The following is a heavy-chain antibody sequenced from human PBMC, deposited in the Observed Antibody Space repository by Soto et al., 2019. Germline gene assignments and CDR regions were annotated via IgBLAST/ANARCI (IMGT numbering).Heavy chain of an antibody. V-gene: IGHV4-34*01. CDR2: INHSGST. CDR1: GGAFSSYY. J-gene: IGHJ6*04. Sequence: SETLSLTCTVYGGAFSSYYWTWVRLPQGKGLERIGEINHSGSTNYNPSLKSRVTISVDTSKNQFSLKLSSVTAADTAVYYCARGNLLPGYDCWSAYYTGLLGYYYGMEVWGKGT. D-gene: IGHD3-3*01. CDR3: ARGNLLPGYDCWSAYYTGLLGYYYGMEV.